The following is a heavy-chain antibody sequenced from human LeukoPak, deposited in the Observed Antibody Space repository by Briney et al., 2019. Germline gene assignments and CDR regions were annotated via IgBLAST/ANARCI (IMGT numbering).Heavy chain of an antibody. CDR1: GFTFSSYT. CDR3: AKETYDPWGDAFDI. J-gene: IGHJ3*02. Sequence: GGSLRLSCAASGFTFSSYTMNWVRQAPGKGLEWVSSISSSSSYIYYADSVKGRFTISRDSAKNSLYLQVNSLRAEDTAVYYCAKETYDPWGDAFDIWGQGTMVTVSS. D-gene: IGHD3-16*01. V-gene: IGHV3-21*04. CDR2: ISSSSSYI.